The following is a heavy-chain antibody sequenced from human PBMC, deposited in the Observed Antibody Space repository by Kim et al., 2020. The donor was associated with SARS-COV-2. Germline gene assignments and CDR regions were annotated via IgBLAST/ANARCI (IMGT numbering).Heavy chain of an antibody. CDR3: ARVREADYYDSSGYDNNWFDH. Sequence: SETLSLTCTVSGGSISSYYWSWIRQPPGKGLEWIGYIYYSGSTNYNPSLKSRVTISVDTSKNQFSLKLSSVTAADTAVYYCARVREADYYDSSGYDNNWFDHWGQGTLVTVAS. CDR2: IYYSGST. J-gene: IGHJ5*02. D-gene: IGHD3-22*01. CDR1: GGSISSYY. V-gene: IGHV4-59*13.